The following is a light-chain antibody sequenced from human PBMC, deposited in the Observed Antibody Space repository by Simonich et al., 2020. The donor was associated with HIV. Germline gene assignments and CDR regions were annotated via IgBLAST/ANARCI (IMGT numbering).Light chain of an antibody. Sequence: DIQMTQSPSSLSASVGDRVTITCRASQTISSNLNWYQQKPGKAPKLLIYAASSLQSEVPSRFSGSGSGTDFTLTISSLQPDDFATYYCQQYNSYPLTFGGGTKVEIK. CDR1: QTISSN. V-gene: IGKV1-39*01. J-gene: IGKJ4*01. CDR2: AAS. CDR3: QQYNSYPLT.